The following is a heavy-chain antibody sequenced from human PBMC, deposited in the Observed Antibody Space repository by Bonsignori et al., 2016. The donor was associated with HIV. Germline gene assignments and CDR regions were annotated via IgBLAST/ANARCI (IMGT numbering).Heavy chain of an antibody. D-gene: IGHD2-2*01. J-gene: IGHJ3*02. Sequence: VRQMPGKGLEWMGIIYPGDSDTRYSPSFPGQVTISADKSISTAYLQWSSLKASDTAVYYCARHVPQGDIVAVPAAYAFDIWGQGAMVTVSS. CDR2: IYPGDSDT. V-gene: IGHV5-51*01. CDR3: ARHVPQGDIVAVPAAYAFDI.